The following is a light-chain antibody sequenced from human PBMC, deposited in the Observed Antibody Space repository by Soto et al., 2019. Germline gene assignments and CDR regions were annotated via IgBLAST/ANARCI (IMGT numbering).Light chain of an antibody. J-gene: IGLJ3*02. Sequence: SVLTQPASVSGSPGQSITISCTGTSSDVGGYNYVSWYQQHPGKAPKHMIYEVSNRPSGVSDRFSGSRSGNTASLTISGLQAEDESDYYCISYTSSSTWVFGGGTKLTVL. CDR3: ISYTSSSTWV. CDR2: EVS. CDR1: SSDVGGYNY. V-gene: IGLV2-14*01.